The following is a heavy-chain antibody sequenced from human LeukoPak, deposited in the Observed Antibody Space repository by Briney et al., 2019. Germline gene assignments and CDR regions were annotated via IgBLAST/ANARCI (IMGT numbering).Heavy chain of an antibody. D-gene: IGHD3-10*01. CDR2: INHSGST. Sequence: SETLSLTCAVYGGSFSGYYWSWIRQPPGKGLEWIGEINHSGSTNYNPSLKSRVTISVDTSKNQFSLKLSSVTAADTAVYYCAKGRGKSLSFKKLDYWGQGPLVTVSS. CDR3: AKGRGKSLSFKKLDY. CDR1: GGSFSGYY. V-gene: IGHV4-34*01. J-gene: IGHJ4*02.